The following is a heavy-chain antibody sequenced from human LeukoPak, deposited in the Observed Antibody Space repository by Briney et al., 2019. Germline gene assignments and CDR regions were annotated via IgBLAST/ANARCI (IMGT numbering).Heavy chain of an antibody. J-gene: IGHJ5*02. CDR3: SRAVAGSVGWFDP. Sequence: PSDTLSLTYTVSGGSLSEYYGSWTRRSPGKGREWIGYLYCSGTTNYNPSLKSRVTISVDTSKNQFSLKLSSVPAADTAVYSCSRAVAGSVGWFDPWGQGTLVTVSS. V-gene: IGHV4-59*07. CDR1: GGSLSEYY. D-gene: IGHD6-19*01. CDR2: LYCSGTT.